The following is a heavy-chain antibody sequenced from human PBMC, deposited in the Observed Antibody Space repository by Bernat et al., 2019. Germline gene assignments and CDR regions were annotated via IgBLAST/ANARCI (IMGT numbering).Heavy chain of an antibody. CDR3: ARDYYDFWSGYPTKVDY. CDR2: ISAYNGNT. V-gene: IGHV1-18*04. D-gene: IGHD3-3*01. Sequence: QVQLVQSGAEVKKPGASVKVSCKASGYTFTSYGISWVRQAPGQGLEWMGWISAYNGNTNYAQKLQGRVTMTTDTSTSTAYMELRSLRSDDTAVYYCARDYYDFWSGYPTKVDYWGQGTLVTVSS. J-gene: IGHJ4*02. CDR1: GYTFTSYG.